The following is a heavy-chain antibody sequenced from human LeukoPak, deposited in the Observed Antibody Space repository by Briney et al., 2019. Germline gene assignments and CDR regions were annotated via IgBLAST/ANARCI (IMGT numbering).Heavy chain of an antibody. V-gene: IGHV3-66*02. D-gene: IGHD3-22*01. J-gene: IGHJ4*02. Sequence: GGSLRLSCAASGFTVSSNYMSWVRQAPGKGLEWVSVIYSGGSTYYADSVKGRFTISRDNSKNTLNLQMNSLRAEDTAVYYCASYDSSGYWAYYFDYWGQGTLVTVSS. CDR2: IYSGGST. CDR3: ASYDSSGYWAYYFDY. CDR1: GFTVSSNY.